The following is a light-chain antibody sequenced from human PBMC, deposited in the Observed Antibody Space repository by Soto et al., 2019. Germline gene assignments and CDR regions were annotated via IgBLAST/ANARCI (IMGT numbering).Light chain of an antibody. CDR3: CSYAGFSTVV. J-gene: IGLJ3*02. CDR2: EGS. V-gene: IGLV2-23*01. Sequence: QSALTQPASVSGSPGQSITISCTGTSSDVGNYDLVSWYQQDPGKAPKLIIYEGSRRPSGVSNRFSGSKSDNTASLTISGLQAGDEADYYCCSYAGFSTVVFGGGTKLTVL. CDR1: SSDVGNYDL.